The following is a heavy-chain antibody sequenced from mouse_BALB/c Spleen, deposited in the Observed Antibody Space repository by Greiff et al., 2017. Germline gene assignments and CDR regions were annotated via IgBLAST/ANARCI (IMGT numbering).Heavy chain of an antibody. V-gene: IGHV3-2*02. Sequence: EVKVEESGPGLVKPSQSLSLTCTVTGYSITSDYAWNWIRQFPGNKLEWMGYISYSGSTSYNPSLKSRISITRDTSKNQFFLQLNSVTTEDTATYYCARSLTTDYFDYWGQGTTLTVSS. CDR2: ISYSGST. CDR1: GYSITSDYA. J-gene: IGHJ2*01. CDR3: ARSLTTDYFDY. D-gene: IGHD1-1*01.